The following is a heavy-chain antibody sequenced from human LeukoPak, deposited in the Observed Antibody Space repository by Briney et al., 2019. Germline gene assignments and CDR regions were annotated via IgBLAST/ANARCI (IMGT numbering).Heavy chain of an antibody. J-gene: IGHJ4*02. CDR1: GFTFSTYS. CDR3: AREYSSSSGRSFDY. V-gene: IGHV3-48*01. D-gene: IGHD6-6*01. Sequence: GGSLRLSCAASGFTFSTYSMNWVRQAPGKGLQWVSYISSSSTNMYYADSVKGRFTISRDNAKNSLYLQMSSLRAEDTAVYYCAREYSSSSGRSFDYWGQGTLVTVSS. CDR2: ISSSSTNM.